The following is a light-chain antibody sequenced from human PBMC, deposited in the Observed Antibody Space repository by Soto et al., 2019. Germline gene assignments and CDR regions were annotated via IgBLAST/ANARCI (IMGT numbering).Light chain of an antibody. Sequence: QSVLTQPASVSGSPGQSITISCTGTSSDVGDYNYISWYQQHPGKAPKLMIYDVSNRPSGVSNRFSGSQSGNTASLTISGLQAEDEADYYCSSYTSSSAILFGGGTKLTVL. CDR3: SSYTSSSAIL. CDR2: DVS. CDR1: SSDVGDYNY. J-gene: IGLJ2*01. V-gene: IGLV2-14*01.